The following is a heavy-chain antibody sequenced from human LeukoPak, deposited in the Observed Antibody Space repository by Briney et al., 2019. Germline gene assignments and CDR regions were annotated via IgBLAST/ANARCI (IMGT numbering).Heavy chain of an antibody. CDR3: ARDCHDFWSGYYPDY. D-gene: IGHD3-3*01. Sequence: GGSLRLSCAASGFTFSSYAMHWVRQAPGKGLEWVAVISYDGSNKYYADSVKGRFTISRDNSKNTLYLQMNSLRAEDTAVYYCARDCHDFWSGYYPDYWGQGTLVTVSS. V-gene: IGHV3-30-3*01. J-gene: IGHJ4*02. CDR1: GFTFSSYA. CDR2: ISYDGSNK.